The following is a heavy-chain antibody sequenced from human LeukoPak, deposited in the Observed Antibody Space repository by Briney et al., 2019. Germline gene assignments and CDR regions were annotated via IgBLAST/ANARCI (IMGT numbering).Heavy chain of an antibody. V-gene: IGHV5-51*01. CDR2: IYLGESDT. D-gene: IGHD3-22*01. CDR3: ARHVKDTSGFYYPDFDF. Sequence: GESLKISCKGSGYSFTKYWIGWVRQMPGKGLEWMGIIYLGESDTRYSPSFQGQVTISADKSVSTAYLQWSSLKASDTAMYYCARHVKDTSGFYYPDFDFWGQGTLVTVTA. CDR1: GYSFTKYW. J-gene: IGHJ4*02.